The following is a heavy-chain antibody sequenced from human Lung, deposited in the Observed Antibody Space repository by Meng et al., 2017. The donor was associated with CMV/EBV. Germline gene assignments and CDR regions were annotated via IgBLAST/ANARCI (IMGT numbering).Heavy chain of an antibody. CDR3: ARGITGTTYYYYYYGMDV. CDR1: GGSISSGDYY. D-gene: IGHD1-7*01. CDR2: IYYSGST. V-gene: IGHV4-30-4*08. J-gene: IGHJ6*02. Sequence: LRLSCTVSGGSISSGDYYWSWIRQPPGKGLEWIGYIYYSGSTYYNPSLKSRVTISVDTSKNQFSLKLSSVTAADTAVYYCARGITGTTYYYYYYGMDVWGQGTTVTVSS.